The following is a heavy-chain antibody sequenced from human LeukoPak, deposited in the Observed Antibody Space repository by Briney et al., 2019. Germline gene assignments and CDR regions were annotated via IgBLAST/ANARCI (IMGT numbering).Heavy chain of an antibody. J-gene: IGHJ1*01. CDR1: GFTFSDAW. Sequence: PGGSLRLSCAASGFTFSDAWMSWVRQAPGKGLEWVGRIKSKTDGETIDYGTAMKDRFRISRDDSKNTLYLQMNSLKTEDTAVYYCLFSIFRHWGQGTLVTVSS. V-gene: IGHV3-15*01. CDR3: LFSIFRH. D-gene: IGHD3-3*02. CDR2: IKSKTDGETI.